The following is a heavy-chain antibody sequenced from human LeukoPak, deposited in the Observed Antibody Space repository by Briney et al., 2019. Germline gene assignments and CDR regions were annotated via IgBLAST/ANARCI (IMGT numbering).Heavy chain of an antibody. D-gene: IGHD6-13*01. CDR2: INPNSGGT. J-gene: IGHJ4*02. CDR3: ARVLRRQQLVRFFDY. CDR1: GYTFTGYY. Sequence: ASVKVSCKASGYTFTGYYMHWVRQAPGQGLEWMGWINPNSGGTNYAQKFQGRVTMTRDTSNSTAYMELSRLRSDDTAVYYCARVLRRQQLVRFFDYWGQGTLVTVSS. V-gene: IGHV1-2*02.